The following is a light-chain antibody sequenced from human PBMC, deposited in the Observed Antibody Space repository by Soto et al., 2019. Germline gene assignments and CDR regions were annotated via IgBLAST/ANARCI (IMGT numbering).Light chain of an antibody. CDR3: QQYGSSPQYT. Sequence: EIVLTQSPGTLSLSPGERATLSCRASQSVGSNYLAWYQQKPGQAPRLLIYAASSRTSGIPDRFSGSGSGIDCTLTSSRREPEDFAVYYYQQYGSSPQYTVGQGTKLEIK. V-gene: IGKV3-20*01. CDR1: QSVGSNY. J-gene: IGKJ2*01. CDR2: AAS.